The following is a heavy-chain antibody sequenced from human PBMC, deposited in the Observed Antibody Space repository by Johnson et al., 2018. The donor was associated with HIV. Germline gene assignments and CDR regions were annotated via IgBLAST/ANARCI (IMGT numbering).Heavy chain of an antibody. CDR1: GFTFSSYA. CDR3: AKIAAAAGLKDAFDI. V-gene: IGHV3-30*04. J-gene: IGHJ3*02. D-gene: IGHD6-13*01. CDR2: ISYDGSNK. Sequence: QVQLVESGGSVVRPGGSLRLSCAASGFTFSSYAMHWVRQAPGKGLEWVAVISYDGSNKYYANSVKGRFTISRDNSKNTLYLQMNSLRAEDTAVYYCAKIAAAAGLKDAFDIWGQGTMVTVSS.